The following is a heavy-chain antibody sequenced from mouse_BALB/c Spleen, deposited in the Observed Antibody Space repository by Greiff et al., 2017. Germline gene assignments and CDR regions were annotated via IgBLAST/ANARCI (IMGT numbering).Heavy chain of an antibody. CDR2: ISSGSSTI. J-gene: IGHJ3*01. V-gene: IGHV5-17*02. CDR3: ARFGYDYDRDWFAY. CDR1: GFTFSSFG. D-gene: IGHD2-4*01. Sequence: EVQLVESGGGLVQPGGSRKLSCAASGFTFSSFGMHWVRQAPEKGLEWVAYISSGSSTIYYADTVKGRFTISRDNPKNTLFLQMTSLRSEDTAMYYCARFGYDYDRDWFAYWGQGTLVTVSA.